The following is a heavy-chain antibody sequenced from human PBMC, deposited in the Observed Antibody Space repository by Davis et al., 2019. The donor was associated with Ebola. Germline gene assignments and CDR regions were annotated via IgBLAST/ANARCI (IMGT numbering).Heavy chain of an antibody. Sequence: ASVKVSCKASGYTFTNYGITWVRQAPGQGLEWMGWINPHNGNTNYAQNVQGRVIMTSDTSISTAYMELSRLRSDDTAVYYCARAKSSWYYDYWGQGTLVTVSS. J-gene: IGHJ4*02. V-gene: IGHV1-18*04. D-gene: IGHD6-13*01. CDR1: GYTFTNYG. CDR3: ARAKSSWYYDY. CDR2: INPHNGNT.